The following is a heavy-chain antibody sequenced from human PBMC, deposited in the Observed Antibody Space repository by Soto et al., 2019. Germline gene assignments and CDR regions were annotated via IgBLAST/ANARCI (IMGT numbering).Heavy chain of an antibody. CDR3: AHRVEAYYDILTGSLGFDP. J-gene: IGHJ5*02. CDR2: IYWDDDK. V-gene: IGHV2-5*02. D-gene: IGHD3-9*01. CDR1: GFSLSTSGVG. Sequence: SGPTLVNPTQTLTLTCTFSGFSLSTSGVGVGWIRQPPGKPLEWLALIYWDDDKRYSPSLKSRLTITKDTSKNQVVLTMTNMDPVDTATYYCAHRVEAYYDILTGSLGFDPWGQGTLVTVSS.